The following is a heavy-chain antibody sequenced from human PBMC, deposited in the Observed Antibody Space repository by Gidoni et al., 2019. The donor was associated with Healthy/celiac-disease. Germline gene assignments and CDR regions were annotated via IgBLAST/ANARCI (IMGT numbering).Heavy chain of an antibody. CDR2: IYYSGST. CDR1: GGSISPYY. Sequence: HVQLQESGPGLVKPSETLSLTCTVSGGSISPYYWNWIRQPPGRGLEWIVYIYYSGSTNYNPSLKSRVTISVDTSKNQFSLKLSSVTAADTAVYYCARVSDTAMVTGFDYWGQGTLVTVSS. D-gene: IGHD5-18*01. J-gene: IGHJ4*02. CDR3: ARVSDTAMVTGFDY. V-gene: IGHV4-59*01.